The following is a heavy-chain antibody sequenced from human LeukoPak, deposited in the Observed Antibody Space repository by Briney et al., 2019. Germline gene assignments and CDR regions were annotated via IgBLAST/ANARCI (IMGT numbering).Heavy chain of an antibody. CDR2: IYYSGST. CDR3: ARDHGRDGYNFGY. J-gene: IGHJ4*02. D-gene: IGHD5-24*01. CDR1: GGSISSGGYY. Sequence: SETLSLTCTVSGGSISSGGYYWSWIRQHPGKGLEWIGYIYYSGSTYYNPSLKSRVTISVDTSKNQFSLKLSSVTAADTAVYYCARDHGRDGYNFGYWGQGTLVTVSS. V-gene: IGHV4-31*03.